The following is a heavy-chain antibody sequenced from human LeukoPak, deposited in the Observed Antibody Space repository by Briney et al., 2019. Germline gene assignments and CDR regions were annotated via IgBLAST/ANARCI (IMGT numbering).Heavy chain of an antibody. CDR2: ISAYNGNT. CDR1: GYTFRTYG. Sequence: GASVNVSCKASGYTFRTYGVSWVRQAPGQGLEWMGWISAYNGNTNHAQKFQDRVTMTTDTSTKTAHMELRSLRSDDTAVYYCARERGVYGFDVWGQGTMVTVSS. CDR3: ARERGVYGFDV. J-gene: IGHJ3*01. V-gene: IGHV1-18*01. D-gene: IGHD3-10*01.